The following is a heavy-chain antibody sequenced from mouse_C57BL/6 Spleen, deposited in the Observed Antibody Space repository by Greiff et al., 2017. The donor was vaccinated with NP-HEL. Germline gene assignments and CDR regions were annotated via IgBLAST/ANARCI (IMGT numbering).Heavy chain of an antibody. CDR3: ANPLLGPYAMDY. J-gene: IGHJ4*01. CDR1: GYAFSSSW. CDR2: IYPGDGDT. D-gene: IGHD4-1*01. Sequence: VQLQQSGPELVKPGASVKISCKASGYAFSSSWMNWVKQRPGKGLEWIGRIYPGDGDTNYNGKFKGKATLTADKSSSTAYMQLSSLTSEDSAVYFCANPLLGPYAMDYWGQGTSVTVSS. V-gene: IGHV1-82*01.